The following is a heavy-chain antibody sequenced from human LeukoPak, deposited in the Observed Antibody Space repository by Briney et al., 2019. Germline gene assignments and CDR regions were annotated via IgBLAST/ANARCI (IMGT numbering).Heavy chain of an antibody. CDR1: GFTFSSYA. V-gene: IGHV3-30*04. CDR3: ARAYSGTYGLGYYYMDV. J-gene: IGHJ6*03. Sequence: GRSLRLSCAASGFTFSSYAMHWVRQAPGKGLEWVAVISYDGSNKYYADSVKGQFNSSRDNSKHTLYVQMNSLRAEDTAVYYCARAYSGTYGLGYYYMDVWGKGTTVTVSS. CDR2: ISYDGSNK. D-gene: IGHD1-26*01.